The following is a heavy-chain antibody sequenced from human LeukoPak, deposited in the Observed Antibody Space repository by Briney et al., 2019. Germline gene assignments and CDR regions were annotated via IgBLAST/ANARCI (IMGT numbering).Heavy chain of an antibody. J-gene: IGHJ5*02. CDR1: TAGSITCYH. CDR3: ARGGGDYVGWFDP. CDR2: ADTTGNT. V-gene: IGHV4-4*07. Sequence: PSETLSLTCSVSTAGSITCYHWNWIRQSAGEGLEWIGRADTTGNTKYNPSLKSRVIISVDTSNKQFSLKLTSVTAADTAVYYCARGGGDYVGWFDPWGQGTLVIVSS. D-gene: IGHD4-17*01.